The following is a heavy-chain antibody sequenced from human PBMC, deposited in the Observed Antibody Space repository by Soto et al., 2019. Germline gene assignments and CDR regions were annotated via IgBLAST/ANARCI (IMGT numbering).Heavy chain of an antibody. CDR2: INAGNGNT. D-gene: IGHD3-9*01. V-gene: IGHV1-3*01. CDR1: GYTFTSYA. Sequence: ASVKVSCKASGYTFTSYAMHWVRQAPGQRLEWMGWINAGNGNTKYSQKFQGRVTITRDTSASTAYMELSSLRSEDTAVYYCARDVLRYFDWPKYYFDYWGQGTLVTVSS. J-gene: IGHJ4*02. CDR3: ARDVLRYFDWPKYYFDY.